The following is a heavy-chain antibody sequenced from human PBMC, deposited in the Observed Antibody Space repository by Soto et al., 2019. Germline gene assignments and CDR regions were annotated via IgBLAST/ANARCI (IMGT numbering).Heavy chain of an antibody. CDR1: GGSISDSNDH. CDR2: IFYSGNT. Sequence: SETLSLTCSVSGGSISDSNDHWGWIRQSPGKGLEWIGYIFYSGNTNYNPSLRSRVTISVDTSKNQFSLKLNSVTAADTAVYYCARDSGYGDPFDYWGQGTLVTVSS. J-gene: IGHJ4*02. D-gene: IGHD4-17*01. CDR3: ARDSGYGDPFDY. V-gene: IGHV4-61*01.